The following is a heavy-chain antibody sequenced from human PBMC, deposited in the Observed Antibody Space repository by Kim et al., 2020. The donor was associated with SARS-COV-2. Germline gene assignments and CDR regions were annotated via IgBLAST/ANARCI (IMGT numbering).Heavy chain of an antibody. CDR1: GYSISSGYY. V-gene: IGHV4-38-2*02. CDR3: ARGPSLRGPEGYNCFDP. Sequence: SETLSLTCTVSGYSISSGYYRGWRRQPPGKGLWWIGSIDHGGNTYYKPSLKSRVTISGDTSKNPISLKLTSVTAADTAVYYCARGPSLRGPEGYNCFDPWGQGTLVTVSS. J-gene: IGHJ5*02. CDR2: IDHGGNT.